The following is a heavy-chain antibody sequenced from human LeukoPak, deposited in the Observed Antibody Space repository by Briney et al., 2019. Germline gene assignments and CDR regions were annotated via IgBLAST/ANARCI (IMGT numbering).Heavy chain of an antibody. D-gene: IGHD5-18*01. Sequence: GGSLRLSCAASGFTFSDFYMGWLRQARGKGLAWVSYIGSIGTIIYYADSVKGRFTISRDNAKSSLYLQMNSLRAEDTTVYYCARSLGLSYFDHWGQGTLVTVSS. J-gene: IGHJ4*02. V-gene: IGHV3-11*04. CDR3: ARSLGLSYFDH. CDR1: GFTFSDFY. CDR2: IGSIGTII.